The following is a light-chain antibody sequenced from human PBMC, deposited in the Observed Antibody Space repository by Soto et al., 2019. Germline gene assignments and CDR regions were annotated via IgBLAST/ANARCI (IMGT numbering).Light chain of an antibody. CDR1: SSNIVTNY. CDR3: AAWDDSLSGPV. V-gene: IGLV1-47*01. Sequence: QSVLTQSPSASGTPGQRVTVSCSGSSSNIVTNYVYWYQQLPGTAPKVLIYSTDKRPSGVPDRFSGSKSGTSASLAISGLRSEDAADYYCAAWDDSLSGPVFGGGTKLTVL. J-gene: IGLJ2*01. CDR2: STD.